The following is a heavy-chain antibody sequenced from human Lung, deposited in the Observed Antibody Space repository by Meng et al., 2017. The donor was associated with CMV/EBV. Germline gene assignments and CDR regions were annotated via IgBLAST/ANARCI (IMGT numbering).Heavy chain of an antibody. CDR3: AREQGAMGGFYYYSMDV. CDR2: IKEDGSEK. D-gene: IGHD3-22*01. J-gene: IGHJ6*02. V-gene: IGHV3-7*01. CDR1: GFMFSNYW. Sequence: SCVASGFMFSNYWMTWVRQAPGKGLEWVANIKEDGSEKSYVDSVKGRFTISRDNTKKSVSLQMHSLRVEDTAVYYFAREQGAMGGFYYYSMDVWXQGNXVTVSS.